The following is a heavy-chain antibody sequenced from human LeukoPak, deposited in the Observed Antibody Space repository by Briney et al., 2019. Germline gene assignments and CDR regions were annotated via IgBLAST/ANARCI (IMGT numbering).Heavy chain of an antibody. Sequence: GGSLRLSCAASGFTFSSYSMNWVRQAPGKGLEWVSSISSSSSYIYYADSVKGRFTISRDNAKNSLYLQMNSLRAEDTAVYYCARVSYYDSRRPGEYNWFDPWGQGTLVTVSS. CDR2: ISSSSSYI. J-gene: IGHJ5*02. CDR1: GFTFSSYS. CDR3: ARVSYYDSRRPGEYNWFDP. D-gene: IGHD3-22*01. V-gene: IGHV3-21*04.